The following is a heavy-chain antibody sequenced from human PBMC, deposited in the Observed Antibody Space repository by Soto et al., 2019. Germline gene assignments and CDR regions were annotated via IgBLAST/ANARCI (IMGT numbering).Heavy chain of an antibody. J-gene: IGHJ4*02. CDR3: ARDLSGGSSWYEFDS. V-gene: IGHV4-59*01. CDR2: VHYSGAT. Sequence: PSETLSLTCTVSGDSIRSSYWSWVRQPPGKGLEWIGYVHYSGATNSNPSLKSRVTISADTSKNQFSLKVVSVTPSDTAVYFCARDLSGGSSWYEFDSWGAGALVTVSS. D-gene: IGHD6-13*01. CDR1: GDSIRSSY.